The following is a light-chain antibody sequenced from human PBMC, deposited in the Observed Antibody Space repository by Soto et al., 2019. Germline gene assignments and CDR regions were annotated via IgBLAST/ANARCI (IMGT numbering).Light chain of an antibody. Sequence: QSALTQPASLSGSPGQSITISCTGTSSDVGAFNYVSWYQQHPGKTPKLIIYEVTNRPSGVSNRFSGSKSGNTASLTISGLQAEDEADYYCNAYASTSARLFGGGTQPTVL. CDR1: SSDVGAFNY. J-gene: IGLJ3*02. CDR2: EVT. V-gene: IGLV2-14*01. CDR3: NAYASTSARL.